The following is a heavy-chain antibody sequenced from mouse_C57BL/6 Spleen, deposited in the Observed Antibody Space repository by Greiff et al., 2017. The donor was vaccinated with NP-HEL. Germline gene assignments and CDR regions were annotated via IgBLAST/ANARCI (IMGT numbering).Heavy chain of an antibody. Sequence: VQLQQSGPELVKPGASVKIPCKASGYTFTDYNMDWVKQSHGKSLEWIGDINPNNGGTIYNQKFKGKATLTVDKSSSTAYMELRSLTSEDTAVYYCARSEDGYYRAWFAYWGQGTLVTVSA. CDR2: INPNNGGT. D-gene: IGHD2-3*01. CDR3: ARSEDGYYRAWFAY. V-gene: IGHV1-18*01. CDR1: GYTFTDYN. J-gene: IGHJ3*01.